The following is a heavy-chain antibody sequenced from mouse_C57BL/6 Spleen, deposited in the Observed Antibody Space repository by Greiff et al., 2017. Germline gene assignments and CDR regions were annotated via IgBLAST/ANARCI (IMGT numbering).Heavy chain of an antibody. V-gene: IGHV5-16*01. CDR2: INYDGSSN. J-gene: IGHJ2*01. CDR1: GFTFSDYY. Sequence: EVKVVESEGGLVQPGSSLKLSCTASGFTFSDYYMAWVRQVPEKGLEWVANINYDGSSNYYLDSLKSRFIISRDNAKHRIYLQRSSLKSEETATYCCAREIDYEGVDYRGQGTTLTVSS. CDR3: AREIDYEGVDY. D-gene: IGHD2-4*01.